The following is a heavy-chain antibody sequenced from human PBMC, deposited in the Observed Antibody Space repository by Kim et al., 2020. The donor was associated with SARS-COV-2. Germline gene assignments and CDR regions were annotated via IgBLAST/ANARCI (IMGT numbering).Heavy chain of an antibody. V-gene: IGHV3-53*04. Sequence: GGSLRLSCAVSGFTVTTNYMHWVRQAPGKGLEWVSVIYSDGPTIYAAAVTGRLCTITETSTKNAYYLQNSIIPADKAAIYCSPRDGDCAVGYW. CDR2: IYSDGPT. J-gene: IGHJ4*01. CDR1: GFTVTTNY. CDR3: PRDGDCAVGY. D-gene: IGHD2-21*01.